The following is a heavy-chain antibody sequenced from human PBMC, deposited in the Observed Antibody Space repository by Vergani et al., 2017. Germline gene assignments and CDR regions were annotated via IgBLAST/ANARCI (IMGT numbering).Heavy chain of an antibody. D-gene: IGHD3-3*01. CDR1: GFTFSNAW. CDR2: IKSKTDGGTT. J-gene: IGHJ3*01. CDR3: TPSITIFGVVRNAFDF. Sequence: EVQLVESGGGLVKPGGSLRLSCAASGFTFSNAWMSWVRQAPGKGLEWVGRIKSKTDGGTTDYAAPVKGRFTISRDDSKNTLYLQMNSLKTEDTAVYYCTPSITIFGVVRNAFDFWGQGTMVTVSS. V-gene: IGHV3-15*01.